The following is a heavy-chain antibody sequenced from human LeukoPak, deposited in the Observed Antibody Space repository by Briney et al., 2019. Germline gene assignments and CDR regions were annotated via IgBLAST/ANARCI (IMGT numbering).Heavy chain of an antibody. CDR2: ISSGGTYI. CDR3: ARVQPGYYYYMDV. CDR1: EFTLSTYN. V-gene: IGHV3-21*01. J-gene: IGHJ6*03. D-gene: IGHD1-14*01. Sequence: GGSLRLSCAASEFTLSTYNMNWVRRAPGKGLEWVSSISSGGTYIYYADSVKGRFTISRDNAKNSLYLQLNSLRTEDTAVYYCARVQPGYYYYMDVWGKGTTVTVSS.